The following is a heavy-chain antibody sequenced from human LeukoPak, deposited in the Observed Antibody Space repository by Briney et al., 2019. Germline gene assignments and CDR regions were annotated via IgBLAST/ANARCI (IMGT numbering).Heavy chain of an antibody. Sequence: ASVKVSCKVSGYTLTELSMHWVRQAPGKGLEWMGGFDPEDGETIYAQKFQGRVTMTKDTSTDTAYMELSSLRSEDTAVYYCATAHIVATILNWFDPWGQGTLVTVSS. J-gene: IGHJ5*02. CDR2: FDPEDGET. D-gene: IGHD5-12*01. CDR3: ATAHIVATILNWFDP. V-gene: IGHV1-24*01. CDR1: GYTLTELS.